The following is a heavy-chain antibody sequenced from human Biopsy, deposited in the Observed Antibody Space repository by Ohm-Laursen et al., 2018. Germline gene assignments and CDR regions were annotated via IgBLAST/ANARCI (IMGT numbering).Heavy chain of an antibody. CDR2: INPNSGAT. V-gene: IGHV1-2*02. Sequence: ASVKVSCKASGYTFTDYYIHWVRQSPGQGLEWMGWINPNSGATNSAQKFRDRVTLTRDTSISAVYIDLRRLESDDAAIYYCARDRMTDVFGGPTRTDVFDSWGQGTPVTVSS. CDR1: GYTFTDYY. CDR3: ARDRMTDVFGGPTRTDVFDS. D-gene: IGHD3-10*01. J-gene: IGHJ4*02.